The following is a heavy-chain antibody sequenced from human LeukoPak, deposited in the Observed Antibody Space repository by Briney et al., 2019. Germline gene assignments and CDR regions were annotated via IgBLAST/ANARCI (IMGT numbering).Heavy chain of an antibody. CDR2: ISTTGGYT. J-gene: IGHJ4*02. CDR1: GFSLSTYD. Sequence: GGSLRLSCVGSGFSLSTYDMGWVRQTPGKGLEWVSAISTTGGYTEDADSVKGRFTISRDNSQNTLFLQMHSLRAEDTAVYYCAKKPATIKFPFDIWGQGTLVTVSS. CDR3: AKKPATIKFPFDI. V-gene: IGHV3-23*01. D-gene: IGHD5-24*01.